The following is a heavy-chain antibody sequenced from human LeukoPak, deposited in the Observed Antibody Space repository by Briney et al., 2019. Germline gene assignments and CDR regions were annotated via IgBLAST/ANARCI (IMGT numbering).Heavy chain of an antibody. CDR2: IYGGNGNT. Sequence: ASVKVSCKASGYTFTSYAMHWVRQAPGQRLEWMGWIYGGNGNTKYSQKFQGGVSITRDTSASTVYMELSGLGSEDTAVYYCARGWGGDCYHVHWGQGTLVTVSS. CDR3: ARGWGGDCYHVH. V-gene: IGHV1-3*01. CDR1: GYTFTSYA. J-gene: IGHJ4*02. D-gene: IGHD2-21*02.